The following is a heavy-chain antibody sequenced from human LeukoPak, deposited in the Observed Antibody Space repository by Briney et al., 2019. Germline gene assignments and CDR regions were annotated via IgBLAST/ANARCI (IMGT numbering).Heavy chain of an antibody. V-gene: IGHV4-34*01. CDR3: ARGRRDSWGIVVVPAAMLNY. J-gene: IGHJ4*02. Sequence: KPSETLSLTCAVYGGSFSGYYWSWIRQPPGKGLEWIGEINHSGSTNYNPSLKSRVTISVDTSKNQFSLKLSSVTAADTAVYYCARGRRDSWGIVVVPAAMLNYWGQGTLLTVSS. CDR1: GGSFSGYY. D-gene: IGHD2-2*01. CDR2: INHSGST.